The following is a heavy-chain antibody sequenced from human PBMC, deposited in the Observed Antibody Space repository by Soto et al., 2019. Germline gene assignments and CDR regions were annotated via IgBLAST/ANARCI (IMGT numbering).Heavy chain of an antibody. V-gene: IGHV3-30*18. J-gene: IGHJ6*01. CDR2: ISYDGSNK. CDR1: GFTFSSYG. D-gene: IGHD2-8*01. CDR3: AKAKPPMDYYYGMDI. Sequence: QVQLVESGGGVVQPGRSLRLSCAASGFTFSSYGMHWVRQAPGKGLEWVAVISYDGSNKYYADSVKGRFTISRDNSKKTRKLQMNSLRDEDTAVYDCAKAKPPMDYYYGMDIWGQGTTVPVSS.